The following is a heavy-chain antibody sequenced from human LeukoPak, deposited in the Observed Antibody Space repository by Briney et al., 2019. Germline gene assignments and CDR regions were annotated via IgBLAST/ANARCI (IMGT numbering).Heavy chain of an antibody. Sequence: PGGSLRLSCATSGFTFSNYVMSWVRQAPGKGLEWVTAIGGSDGATYYADSVKGRFTISRDNSKNTLYLQMNSLRAEDTAVYYCAKAYGSGSYYHFDYWGQGTLVTVSS. V-gene: IGHV3-23*01. D-gene: IGHD3-10*01. J-gene: IGHJ4*02. CDR3: AKAYGSGSYYHFDY. CDR1: GFTFSNYV. CDR2: IGGSDGAT.